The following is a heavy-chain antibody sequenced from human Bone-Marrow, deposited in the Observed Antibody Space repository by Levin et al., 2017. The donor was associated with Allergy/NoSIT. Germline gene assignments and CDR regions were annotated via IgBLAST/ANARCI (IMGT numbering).Heavy chain of an antibody. Sequence: SCTGSGFSFGSYVMHWVRQAPGKGLEWLAIIWSDGVNKLYGGSVKGRFTISRDNSKNMLYLQMNSLRVEDTAVYYCATDTVIAGAGIDYWGQGTLVTVSS. D-gene: IGHD6-13*01. CDR1: GFSFGSYV. V-gene: IGHV3-33*01. J-gene: IGHJ4*02. CDR2: IWSDGVNK. CDR3: ATDTVIAGAGIDY.